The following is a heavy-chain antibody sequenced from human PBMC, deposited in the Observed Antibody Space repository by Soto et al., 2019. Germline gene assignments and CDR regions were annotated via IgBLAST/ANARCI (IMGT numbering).Heavy chain of an antibody. D-gene: IGHD1-1*01. CDR1: GYSFTKYH. V-gene: IGHV1-2*02. CDR2: INPGSGVT. J-gene: IGHJ4*02. Sequence: ASVRVSCKASGYSFTKYHMHWVRQAPGQGLEWMGWINPGSGVTNQAQKFQGRVTMTRDTSITTTYMELNSLTSDDTAVYYCARVAGHKNARFDTWGQGALVTVSS. CDR3: ARVAGHKNARFDT.